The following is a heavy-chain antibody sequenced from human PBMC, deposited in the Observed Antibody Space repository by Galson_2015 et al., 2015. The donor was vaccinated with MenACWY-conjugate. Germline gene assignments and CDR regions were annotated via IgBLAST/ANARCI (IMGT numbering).Heavy chain of an antibody. D-gene: IGHD2-15*01. Sequence: SLRLSCAGSGFTFSDYFMSWIRQAPGKGLEWVSYISSSSSYTNYADSVKGRFTISRDNAKNSLYLRVNSLRVEDTAVYYCARRGYGSGGSCGEFDYWGQGTMVTVSS. V-gene: IGHV3-11*03. CDR1: GFTFSDYF. CDR2: ISSSSSYT. J-gene: IGHJ4*02. CDR3: ARRGYGSGGSCGEFDY.